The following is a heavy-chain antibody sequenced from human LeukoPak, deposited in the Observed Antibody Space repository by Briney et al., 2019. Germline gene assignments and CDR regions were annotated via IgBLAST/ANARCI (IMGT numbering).Heavy chain of an antibody. J-gene: IGHJ3*02. V-gene: IGHV3-21*01. Sequence: GCSLTLSCVPSGFTFSSYSMNLVRQAPGAGLEWVASISSSSIYIYYADSVKGRFTISRDNAKNSLYLQMNSLRAEDTAVYYCARVHPHFAFDIWGQGTMVTVSS. CDR3: ARVHPHFAFDI. CDR2: ISSSSIYI. CDR1: GFTFSSYS.